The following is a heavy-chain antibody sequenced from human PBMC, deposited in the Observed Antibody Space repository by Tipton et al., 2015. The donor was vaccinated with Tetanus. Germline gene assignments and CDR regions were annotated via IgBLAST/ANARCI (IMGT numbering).Heavy chain of an antibody. CDR2: IYPGDSDT. CDR3: ARAHCTDGVCNFDF. V-gene: IGHV5-51*01. D-gene: IGHD2-8*01. Sequence: VQLVQSGGEVKKPGESLKISCKGSGYIFNNYWIGWVRQKPGKGLEWMGIIYPGDSDTRYSPSFQGQVTISVDKSTNIAYLQWSSLKASDTSMFYCARAHCTDGVCNFDFWGQGALVTVAS. J-gene: IGHJ4*02. CDR1: GYIFNNYW.